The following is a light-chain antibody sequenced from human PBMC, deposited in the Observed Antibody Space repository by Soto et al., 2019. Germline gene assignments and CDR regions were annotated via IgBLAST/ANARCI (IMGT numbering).Light chain of an antibody. Sequence: DVQMTQSPSSLSAFVGDRVTITCRASQGIAPYLAWFQQKPGKVPKLLIYATSTLQSGVPSRFRGSGSRTDFTLTISSLQPEDIATYYCQKYNSAPLTFGGGTKVEIK. CDR2: ATS. CDR3: QKYNSAPLT. J-gene: IGKJ4*01. CDR1: QGIAPY. V-gene: IGKV1-27*01.